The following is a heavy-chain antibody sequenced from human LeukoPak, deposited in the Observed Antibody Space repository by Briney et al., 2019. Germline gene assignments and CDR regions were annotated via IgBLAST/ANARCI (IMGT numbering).Heavy chain of an antibody. Sequence: ASVKVSCKASGYTFTGYYMHWGRQAPGQGLEWMGWINPNSGGTNYAQKFQGRVTMTRDTSISTAYMELSRLRSDDTAVYYCARGLVVVPAAIDYWGQGTLVTVSS. CDR1: GYTFTGYY. CDR2: INPNSGGT. V-gene: IGHV1-2*02. D-gene: IGHD2-2*02. J-gene: IGHJ4*02. CDR3: ARGLVVVPAAIDY.